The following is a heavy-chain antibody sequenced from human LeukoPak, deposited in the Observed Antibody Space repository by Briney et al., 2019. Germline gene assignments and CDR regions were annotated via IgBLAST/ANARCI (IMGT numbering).Heavy chain of an antibody. CDR1: GFDLNTYE. CDR2: ISSSGSTI. D-gene: IGHD3-3*01. V-gene: IGHV3-48*03. CDR3: ARATYYDFWSGYYGFDY. Sequence: PGGSLRLSCAASGFDLNTYEMNWVRQAPGKGLEWVSYISSSGSTIYYADSVKGRFTISRDNAKNSLYLQMNSLRAEDTAVYYCARATYYDFWSGYYGFDYWGQGTLVTVSS. J-gene: IGHJ4*02.